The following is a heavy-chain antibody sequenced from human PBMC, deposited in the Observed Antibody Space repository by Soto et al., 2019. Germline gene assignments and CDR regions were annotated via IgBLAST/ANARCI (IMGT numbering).Heavy chain of an antibody. Sequence: PSETLSLTCTVSGGSFSSYYWSWIRQTPEKGLEWIGYIYYSGGTTDYNPSLKSRVAISADTSKIQFTLKLTSVTAADTAVYYCARAHNSRFGDFYFDYWSQGTLVTVSS. V-gene: IGHV4-59*01. CDR2: IYYSGGTT. J-gene: IGHJ4*02. CDR1: GGSFSSYY. CDR3: ARAHNSRFGDFYFDY. D-gene: IGHD3-10*01.